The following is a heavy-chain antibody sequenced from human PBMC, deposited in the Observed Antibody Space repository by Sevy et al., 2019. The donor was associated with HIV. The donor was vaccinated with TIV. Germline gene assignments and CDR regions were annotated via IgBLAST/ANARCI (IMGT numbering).Heavy chain of an antibody. J-gene: IGHJ4*02. CDR1: GFMFGDYA. D-gene: IGHD3-3*01. CDR3: TRGGSITILSPCDY. V-gene: IGHV3-49*04. CDR2: IRRKAYGGTT. Sequence: GETLKISCTASGFMFGDYAMSWVRQAPGKGLEWVGFIRRKAYGGTTQYAASVRGRFTISRDDSKSIAYLQMNSLKTEDTAVYYCTRGGSITILSPCDYWGQGALVTVSS.